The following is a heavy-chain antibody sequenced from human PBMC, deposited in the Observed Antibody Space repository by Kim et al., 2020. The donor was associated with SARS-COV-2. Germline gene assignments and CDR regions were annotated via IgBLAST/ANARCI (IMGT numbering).Heavy chain of an antibody. CDR1: GGSFSGYY. Sequence: SETLSLTCAVYGGSFSGYYWSWIRQPPGKGLEWIGEINHSGSTNYNPSLKSRVTISVDTSKNQFSLKLSSVTAADTAVYYCARGTGYYDSSGYYYNTRGSTYYFDYWGQGTLVTVSS. V-gene: IGHV4-34*01. D-gene: IGHD3-22*01. J-gene: IGHJ4*02. CDR3: ARGTGYYDSSGYYYNTRGSTYYFDY. CDR2: INHSGST.